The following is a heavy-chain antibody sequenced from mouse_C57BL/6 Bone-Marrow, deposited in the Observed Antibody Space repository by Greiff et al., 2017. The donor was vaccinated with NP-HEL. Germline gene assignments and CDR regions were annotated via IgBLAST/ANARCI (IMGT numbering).Heavy chain of an antibody. D-gene: IGHD1-1*01. CDR3: AISDYYGSSYGFAY. V-gene: IGHV1-82*01. CDR2: IYPGDGDT. J-gene: IGHJ3*01. CDR1: GYAFSSSW. Sequence: QVQLQQSGPELVKPGASVKISCKASGYAFSSSWMNWVKQRPGKGLEWIGRIYPGDGDTNYNGKLKGKATLTADKSSSTAYMQLSSLTSEDSAVYFCAISDYYGSSYGFAYWGQGTLVTVSA.